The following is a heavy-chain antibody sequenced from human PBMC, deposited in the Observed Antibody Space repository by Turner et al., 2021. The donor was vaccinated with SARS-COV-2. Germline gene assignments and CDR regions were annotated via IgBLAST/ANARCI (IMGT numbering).Heavy chain of an antibody. CDR1: GGTFSSYA. D-gene: IGHD1-26*01. Sequence: QVQLVQSGAEVKKPGSSVKVSCKATGGTFSSYAISWVRQAPGQGLEWMGGIIPISGTANYAQKFQGRVTITADESTSTAYMELSSLRSEDTAVYYCARVYSGSYYGGYYYYGMDVWGQGTTVTVSS. V-gene: IGHV1-69*01. CDR3: ARVYSGSYYGGYYYYGMDV. J-gene: IGHJ6*02. CDR2: IIPISGTA.